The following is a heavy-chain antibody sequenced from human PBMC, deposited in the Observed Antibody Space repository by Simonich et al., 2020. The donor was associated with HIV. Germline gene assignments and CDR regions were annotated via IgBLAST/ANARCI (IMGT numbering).Heavy chain of an antibody. CDR1: GGSISSSSYY. CDR2: IFYIGAT. Sequence: QLQLQESGPGLVKPSETLSLTCSVSGGSISSSSYYWGWIRQPPGKGLEWVGSIFYIGATNNNPSLKSRVTISVDTSKNQFSLNLSSVTAADTAVYYCARPGLAVAGPTYWYFDLWGRGTLVTVSS. CDR3: ARPGLAVAGPTYWYFDL. V-gene: IGHV4-39*01. D-gene: IGHD6-19*01. J-gene: IGHJ2*01.